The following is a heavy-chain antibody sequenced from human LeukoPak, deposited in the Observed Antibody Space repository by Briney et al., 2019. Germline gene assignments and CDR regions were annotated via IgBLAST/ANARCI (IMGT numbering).Heavy chain of an antibody. CDR1: GFTVSSNY. J-gene: IGHJ4*02. CDR3: ATGVSSTLLLGY. CDR2: IYSGGIT. D-gene: IGHD3-22*01. V-gene: IGHV3-66*01. Sequence: GGSLRLSCAASGFTVSSNYMSWVRQAPGKGLEWVSVIYSGGITYYADSVKGRFAISRDNSKNTVYLQMNILRAEDTAVYYCATGVSSTLLLGYWGPGTLVTVSS.